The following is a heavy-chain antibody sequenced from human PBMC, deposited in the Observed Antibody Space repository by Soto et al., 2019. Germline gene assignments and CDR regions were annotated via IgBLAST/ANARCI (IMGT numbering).Heavy chain of an antibody. CDR1: GFTFSGSA. Sequence: EVQLVESGGGLVQPGGSLKLSCAASGFTFSGSAMHWVRQASGKGLEWVGRIRSKAKSYATAYAASVKGRFIISRXDSKNTAFLQMNSLKTEDAAVYYCPSPPGDDAVDIWGQGTMVTVSS. D-gene: IGHD3-10*01. J-gene: IGHJ3*02. V-gene: IGHV3-73*01. CDR2: IRSKAKSYAT. CDR3: PSPPGDDAVDI.